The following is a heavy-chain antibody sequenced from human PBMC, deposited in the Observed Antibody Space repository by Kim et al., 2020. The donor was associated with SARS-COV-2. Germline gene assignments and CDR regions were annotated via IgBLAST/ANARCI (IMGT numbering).Heavy chain of an antibody. CDR3: ARASMGYDSSGYYSDAFDI. J-gene: IGHJ3*02. V-gene: IGHV4-31*02. Sequence: RVTISVDTSKNQFSLKLSSVTAADTAVYYCARASMGYDSSGYYSDAFDIWGQGTMVTVSS. D-gene: IGHD3-22*01.